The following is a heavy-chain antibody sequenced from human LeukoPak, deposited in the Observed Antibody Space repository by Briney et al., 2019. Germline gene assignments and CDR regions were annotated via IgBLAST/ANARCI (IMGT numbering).Heavy chain of an antibody. CDR1: GFTFSSYA. CDR3: AKGSYYDSSGSFYFDY. CDR2: ISGSGDNT. D-gene: IGHD3-22*01. V-gene: IGHV3-23*01. Sequence: GGSLRLSCAASGFTFSSYAMSWVRQAPGKGLEWVSGISGSGDNTFYADSVKGRFIISRDNSKNTLYVQVNSLGTKDTAAYYCAKGSYYDSSGSFYFDYWGQGTLVTVSS. J-gene: IGHJ4*02.